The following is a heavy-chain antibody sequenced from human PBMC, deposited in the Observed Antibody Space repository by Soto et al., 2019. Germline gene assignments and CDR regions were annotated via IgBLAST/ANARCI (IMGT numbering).Heavy chain of an antibody. CDR3: ARAIGYCGSTSCHSYYYGMDV. V-gene: IGHV4-4*02. D-gene: IGHD2-2*01. J-gene: IGHJ6*02. Sequence: LSLTCAVSGGSISSNSWWNWVRQPPGKGLEWIGEIYHTGNTNYNPSLKSRVTLSVDKSKSQFSLKLSSVTAADTAVYYCARAIGYCGSTSCHSYYYGMDVWGQGTTVTVSS. CDR1: GGSISSNSW. CDR2: IYHTGNT.